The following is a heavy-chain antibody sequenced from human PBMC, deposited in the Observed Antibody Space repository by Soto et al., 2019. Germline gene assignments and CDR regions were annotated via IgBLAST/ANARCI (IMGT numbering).Heavy chain of an antibody. CDR1: GGTFSSYT. J-gene: IGHJ5*02. Sequence: QVQLVQSGAEVKKPGSSVKVSCKASGGTFSSYTISWVRQAPGQGLEWMGRIIPILGIAHYAQKFQGRVTITADKSTSTAYMELSSLRSEDTAVYYCARVQDIVVVPAAHAPLNWFDPWGQGTLVTVSS. CDR3: ARVQDIVVVPAAHAPLNWFDP. CDR2: IIPILGIA. D-gene: IGHD2-2*01. V-gene: IGHV1-69*02.